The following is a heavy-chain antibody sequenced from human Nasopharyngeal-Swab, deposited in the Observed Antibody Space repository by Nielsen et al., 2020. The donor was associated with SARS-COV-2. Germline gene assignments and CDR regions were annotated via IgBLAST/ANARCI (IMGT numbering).Heavy chain of an antibody. D-gene: IGHD6-13*01. CDR1: GGSFSGYY. CDR3: ARGGHSSPGQLDY. V-gene: IGHV4-34*01. CDR2: INHSGST. J-gene: IGHJ4*02. Sequence: SETLSLTCAVYGGSFSGYYWSWIRQPPGKGLEWIGKINHSGSTNYNPSLKSRVTISVDTSKNQFSLKLSSVTAADTAVYYCARGGHSSPGQLDYWGQGTLVTVSS.